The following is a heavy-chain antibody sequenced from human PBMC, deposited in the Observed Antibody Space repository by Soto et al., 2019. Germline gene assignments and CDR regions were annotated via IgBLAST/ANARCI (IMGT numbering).Heavy chain of an antibody. Sequence: DVHLVESGGGLVQPAGSLTLSCAASGFTFGLYSMGWVRQAPGKGLEWAAAIVEDGTKKYYMESLKGRFTISRDNSKTLVYLQMRSLRAEDTAMYYCVRMGDDYWGQGTLVTVSP. CDR2: IVEDGTKK. D-gene: IGHD3-16*01. CDR3: VRMGDDY. CDR1: GFTFGLYS. V-gene: IGHV3-7*05. J-gene: IGHJ4*02.